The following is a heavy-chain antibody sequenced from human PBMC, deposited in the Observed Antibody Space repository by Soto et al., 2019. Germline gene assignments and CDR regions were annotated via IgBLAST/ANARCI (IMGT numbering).Heavy chain of an antibody. Sequence: QVQLVQSGAEVKKPGSSVKVSCKASGGSHSNYGISWVRQAPGQGLEWMGGMIPVFGTANYAQKFQGRVTITADESTNIVYVDVTSLRSEDTAVYYCARGDATKIVVTTYYAMDVWGQGTTVTVSS. CDR3: ARGDATKIVVTTYYAMDV. J-gene: IGHJ6*02. D-gene: IGHD4-17*01. CDR1: GGSHSNYG. CDR2: MIPVFGTA. V-gene: IGHV1-69*12.